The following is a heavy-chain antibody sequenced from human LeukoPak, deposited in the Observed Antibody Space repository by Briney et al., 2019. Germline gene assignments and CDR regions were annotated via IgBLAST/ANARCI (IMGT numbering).Heavy chain of an antibody. V-gene: IGHV3-64*01. CDR2: ISSNGGST. D-gene: IGHD3-16*01. J-gene: IGHJ4*02. Sequence: GGSLRLSCAASGFTFSSYAMHWVRQAPGKGLEYVSAISSNGGSTYYANSVKGRFTISRDNSKNTLYLQMGSLRAEDMAVYYCARGDDLPDYWGQGTLVTVSS. CDR1: GFTFSSYA. CDR3: ARGDDLPDY.